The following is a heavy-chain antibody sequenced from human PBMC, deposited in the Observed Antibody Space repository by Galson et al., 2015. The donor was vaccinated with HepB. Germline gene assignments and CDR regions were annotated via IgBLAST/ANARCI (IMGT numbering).Heavy chain of an antibody. CDR3: ARHQGRYFDWLPMAC. CDR2: IDPSDSYS. J-gene: IGHJ4*02. CDR1: GYSFASYW. V-gene: IGHV5-10-1*01. D-gene: IGHD3-9*01. Sequence: QSGAEVKKPGESLRISSKGSGYSFASYWISWVRRMPGKGLEWMGRIDPSDSYSNYSPSFQGHVTISADKSISTAYLQWSSLKASDIAMYHCARHQGRYFDWLPMACWGQGTLVTVSS.